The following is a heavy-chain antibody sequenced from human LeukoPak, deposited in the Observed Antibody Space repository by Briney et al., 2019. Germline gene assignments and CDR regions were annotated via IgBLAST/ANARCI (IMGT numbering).Heavy chain of an antibody. V-gene: IGHV3-21*04. CDR1: GFTFSSYS. Sequence: PGGSLRLSCAASGFTFSSYSMNWVRQAPGKGLEWVSSISSSSSYIYYADSVKGRFTISRDNSKNTLYLQMDSLRAEDTAVYYCAKGGGYFLYFDYWGQGTLVTVSS. D-gene: IGHD2/OR15-2a*01. J-gene: IGHJ4*02. CDR2: ISSSSSYI. CDR3: AKGGGYFLYFDY.